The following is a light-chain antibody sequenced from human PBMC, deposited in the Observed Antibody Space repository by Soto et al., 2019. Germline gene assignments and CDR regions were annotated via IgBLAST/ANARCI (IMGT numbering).Light chain of an antibody. J-gene: IGKJ1*01. CDR3: QHYGSSLWT. Sequence: EIVLTQSPGTLSVSPGERATLSCRASQSVSSSYLAWYQQKPGQAPRLLIYGASSRATGIPDRLSGSGSGTDFSRTISRLEPEDFAVYYCQHYGSSLWTFGQGTKVEIK. V-gene: IGKV3-20*01. CDR1: QSVSSSY. CDR2: GAS.